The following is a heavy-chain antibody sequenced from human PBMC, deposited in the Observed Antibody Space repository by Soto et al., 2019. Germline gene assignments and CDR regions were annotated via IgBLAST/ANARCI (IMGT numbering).Heavy chain of an antibody. CDR2: IIPILGIA. Sequence: QVQLVQSGAEVKKPGSSVKVSCKASGGTFSSYTISWVRQAPGQGLEWMGRIIPILGIANYAQKFQGRVTITADKSTSTAYMELSSLRSEDTAVYYCARARVGARRDYYGMDVWGQGTTVTVSS. CDR1: GGTFSSYT. V-gene: IGHV1-69*02. J-gene: IGHJ6*02. CDR3: ARARVGARRDYYGMDV. D-gene: IGHD1-26*01.